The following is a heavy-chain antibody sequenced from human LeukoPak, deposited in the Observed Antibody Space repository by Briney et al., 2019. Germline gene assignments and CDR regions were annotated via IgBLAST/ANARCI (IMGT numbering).Heavy chain of an antibody. J-gene: IGHJ3*02. CDR1: GGSISSYY. Sequence: SETLSLTCTVSGGSISSYYWSWIRQPAGKGLEWIGRIYTSGSTNYNPSLKSRVTMSVDTSKNQFSLKLSSVTAADTAVYYCAGVLPAHLAFDIWGQGTLVTVSS. D-gene: IGHD2-2*01. CDR2: IYTSGST. V-gene: IGHV4-4*07. CDR3: AGVLPAHLAFDI.